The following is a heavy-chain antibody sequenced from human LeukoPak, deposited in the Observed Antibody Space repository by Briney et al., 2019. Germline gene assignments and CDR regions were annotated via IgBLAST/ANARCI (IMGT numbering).Heavy chain of an antibody. Sequence: SETLSLTCTISGGSITSYHWSWIRQPPGKGLEWIGYIYYSGSTNYNPSLKSRVTISVDTSKNQFSLNLRSVTAADTAVYYCARGSRDGYNHFDYWGQGTLVTASS. CDR2: IYYSGST. D-gene: IGHD5-24*01. CDR1: GGSITSYH. V-gene: IGHV4-59*01. CDR3: ARGSRDGYNHFDY. J-gene: IGHJ4*02.